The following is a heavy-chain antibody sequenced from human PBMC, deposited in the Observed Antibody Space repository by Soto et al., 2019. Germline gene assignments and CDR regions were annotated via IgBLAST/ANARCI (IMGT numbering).Heavy chain of an antibody. V-gene: IGHV4-31*03. CDR1: GGSISSGGHY. Sequence: PSETLSLTCTVSGGSISSGGHYWSWIRQHPGKGLEWIGYIYYSGSTYYNPSLKSRVTISVDTSKNQFSLKLSSVTAADTAVYYCARLYYYDSSGYLDYWGQGTLVTVSS. CDR2: IYYSGST. J-gene: IGHJ4*02. CDR3: ARLYYYDSSGYLDY. D-gene: IGHD3-22*01.